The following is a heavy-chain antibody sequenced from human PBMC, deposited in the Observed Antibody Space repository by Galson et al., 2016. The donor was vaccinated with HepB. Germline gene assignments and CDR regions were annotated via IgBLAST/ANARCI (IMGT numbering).Heavy chain of an antibody. D-gene: IGHD3/OR15-3a*01. Sequence: SETLSLTCAVSGVSITSSDWWSWVRQPPGQGLEWIGQIFHSGRVNYTPSLASRVTISIDTSNNHFSLRLTSLTAADTAIYSCARDGRAWVGLDVWGQGTTVSVSS. CDR1: GVSITSSDW. CDR2: IFHSGRV. J-gene: IGHJ6*02. V-gene: IGHV4-4*02. CDR3: ARDGRAWVGLDV.